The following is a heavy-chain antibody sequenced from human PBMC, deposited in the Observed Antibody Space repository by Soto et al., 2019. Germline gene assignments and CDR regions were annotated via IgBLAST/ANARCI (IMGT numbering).Heavy chain of an antibody. Sequence: PGGSLRLSCAASGFTFSSYAMSWVRQAPGKGLEWVSDISGGGGSTYYADSVKGRFTISRDNAKNTLYLQMNSLRAEDTAVYYCAREGRTTVTTHYYYMDVWGKGTTVNVSS. V-gene: IGHV3-23*01. CDR3: AREGRTTVTTHYYYMDV. CDR2: ISGGGGST. D-gene: IGHD4-17*01. CDR1: GFTFSSYA. J-gene: IGHJ6*03.